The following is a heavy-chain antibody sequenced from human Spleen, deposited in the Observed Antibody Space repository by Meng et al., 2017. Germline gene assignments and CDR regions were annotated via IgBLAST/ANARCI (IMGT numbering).Heavy chain of an antibody. CDR2: IRVYNGDT. V-gene: IGHV1-18*01. CDR3: ATYYGDYDY. CDR1: GYVFSELS. D-gene: IGHD4-17*01. Sequence: VPLVQSGAEWKKPGASVKVSCKVSGYVFSELSIHWVRQAPGKGLEWMGWIRVYNGDTNYAQNLQGRVTMTTDTSTSTAYMELRSLRSDDTAVYYCATYYGDYDYWGQGTLVTVSS. J-gene: IGHJ4*02.